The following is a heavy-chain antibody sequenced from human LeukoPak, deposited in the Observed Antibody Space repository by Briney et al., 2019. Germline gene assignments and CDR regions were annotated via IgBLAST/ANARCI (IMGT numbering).Heavy chain of an antibody. V-gene: IGHV4-34*01. CDR2: INHSGST. J-gene: IGHJ6*04. CDR1: GGFFSGYY. Sequence: SETLALTCAVYGGFFSGYYWSWIRQPPGKGLEWIGEINHSGSTNYNPSLKSRVTISVDTSKNQFSLKLSSVTAADTAVYYCARRGYYYYGMDVWGKGTTVTVSS. D-gene: IGHD3-10*01. CDR3: ARRGYYYYGMDV.